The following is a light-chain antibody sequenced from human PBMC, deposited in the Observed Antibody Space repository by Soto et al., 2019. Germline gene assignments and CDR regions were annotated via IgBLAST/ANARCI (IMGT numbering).Light chain of an antibody. J-gene: IGKJ5*01. CDR1: QSVSSSY. V-gene: IGKV3D-20*02. CDR2: GAS. Sequence: ETVLTQSPGTLSLSPGERATLSCRASQSVSSSYLAWYQQKPGQAPRLLIYGASSRATGIPDRFSGSGSGTDFTLTISSLEPEDSAVYYCQQRHMWPITFGQGTRLEIK. CDR3: QQRHMWPIT.